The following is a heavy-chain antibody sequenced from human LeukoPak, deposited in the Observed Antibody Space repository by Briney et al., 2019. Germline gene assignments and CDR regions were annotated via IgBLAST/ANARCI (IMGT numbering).Heavy chain of an antibody. J-gene: IGHJ3*02. Sequence: SETLSLTCTVSAGSISSYYWSWIRQPAGKGLEWIGRIYTSGSTNYNPSLKSRVTMSVDTSKNQFSLKLSSVTAADTAVYYCARDSIAAAGWAFDIWGQGTMVTVSS. V-gene: IGHV4-4*07. CDR2: IYTSGST. CDR1: AGSISSYY. D-gene: IGHD6-13*01. CDR3: ARDSIAAAGWAFDI.